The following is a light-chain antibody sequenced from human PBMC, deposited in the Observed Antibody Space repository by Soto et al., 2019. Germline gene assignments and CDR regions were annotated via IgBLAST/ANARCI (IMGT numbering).Light chain of an antibody. CDR3: AAWDDSLNGCV. CDR1: SSNIGSYS. Sequence: QSVLTQPPSASGTPGQRVTISCSGSSSNIGSYSVSWYQQFPGTAPRLLSYSDNQRPSGVPDRFSASKSGASASLAISGLQSEDEADFYCAAWDDSLNGCVFGTGTKLTVL. J-gene: IGLJ1*01. CDR2: SDN. V-gene: IGLV1-44*01.